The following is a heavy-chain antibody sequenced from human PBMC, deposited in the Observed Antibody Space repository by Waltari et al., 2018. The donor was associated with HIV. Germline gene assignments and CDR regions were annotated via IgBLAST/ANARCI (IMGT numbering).Heavy chain of an antibody. V-gene: IGHV3-23*01. D-gene: IGHD2-21*02. CDR1: GLTFRSYA. CDR2: ISGDGST. Sequence: EVQLLESGGGLIQHGGSLRLSCAACGLTFRSYAMSWVRQAAGKGLECVSVISGDGSTYYAGSVKGRFTISRDNSKSTVYLQMNDLRAEDTALYYCAKIVVVAGTSADFWGQGILVTVSS. J-gene: IGHJ4*02. CDR3: AKIVVVAGTSADF.